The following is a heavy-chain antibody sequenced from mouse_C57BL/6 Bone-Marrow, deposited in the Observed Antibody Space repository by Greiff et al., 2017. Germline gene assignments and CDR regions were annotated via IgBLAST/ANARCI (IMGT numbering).Heavy chain of an antibody. Sequence: QVQLQQPGAELVKPGASVKLSCKASGYTFTSYWMHWVKQRPGQGLEWIGMIHPNSGSTNYNEKFKSKATLTVDKSSSTAYMQLSSLTSEDSAVYYCARNYDGSGSMDYWGQGTSVTVSS. CDR2: IHPNSGST. CDR3: ARNYDGSGSMDY. CDR1: GYTFTSYW. D-gene: IGHD1-1*01. J-gene: IGHJ4*01. V-gene: IGHV1-64*01.